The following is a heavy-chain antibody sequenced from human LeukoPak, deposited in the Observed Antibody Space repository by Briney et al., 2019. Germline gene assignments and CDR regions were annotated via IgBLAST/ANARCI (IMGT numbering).Heavy chain of an antibody. CDR3: AKGTAAAGTWDFQH. CDR2: SSGSGINT. J-gene: IGHJ1*01. Sequence: GGSLRLSCAASGFTFSSYAMSWVRQAPGKGLEWVSASSGSGINTFYADSVKGRFTISRDNSKNTLYLQMNSLRAEDTAMYYCAKGTAAAGTWDFQHWGQGTLVTVSS. D-gene: IGHD6-13*01. CDR1: GFTFSSYA. V-gene: IGHV3-23*01.